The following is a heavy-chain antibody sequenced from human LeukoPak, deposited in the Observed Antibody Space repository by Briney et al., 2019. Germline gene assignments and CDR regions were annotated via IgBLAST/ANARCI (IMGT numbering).Heavy chain of an antibody. CDR1: GFTFSSYA. CDR3: ARGERGGITIFGVASYYFGY. CDR2: ISYDGSNK. V-gene: IGHV3-30*04. Sequence: GGSLRLSCAASGFTFSSYAMHWVRQAPGKGLEWVAVISYDGSNKYYADSVKGRFTISRDNSKNTLYLQMNSLRAEDTAVYYCARGERGGITIFGVASYYFGYWGQGTLVTVSS. D-gene: IGHD3-3*01. J-gene: IGHJ4*02.